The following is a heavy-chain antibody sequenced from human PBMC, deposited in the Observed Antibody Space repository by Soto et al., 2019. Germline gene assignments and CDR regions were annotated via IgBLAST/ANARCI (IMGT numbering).Heavy chain of an antibody. CDR1: GGSFSGYY. D-gene: IGHD5-12*01. V-gene: IGHV4-34*01. CDR2: INHSGST. Sequence: SETLSLTCAVYGGSFSGYYWSWIRQPPGKGLEWIGEINHSGSTNYNPSLKSRVTISVDTSKNQFSLKLSSVTAADTAVYYCARGLDTLVATINYWGQGTLVTVSS. J-gene: IGHJ4*02. CDR3: ARGLDTLVATINY.